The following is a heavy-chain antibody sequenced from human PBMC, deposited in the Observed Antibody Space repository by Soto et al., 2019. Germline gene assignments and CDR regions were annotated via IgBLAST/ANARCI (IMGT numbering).Heavy chain of an antibody. CDR2: TYYRSKWYN. CDR1: GDSVSSNSAA. CDR3: ASSVAVAGTDNWFDP. D-gene: IGHD6-19*01. V-gene: IGHV6-1*01. J-gene: IGHJ5*02. Sequence: SQTLSLPCAISGDSVSSNSAAWNWIRQSPSRGLEWLGRTYYRSKWYNDYAVSVKSRITINPDTSKNQFSLQLNSVTPEDTAVYYCASSVAVAGTDNWFDPWGQGTLVTVSS.